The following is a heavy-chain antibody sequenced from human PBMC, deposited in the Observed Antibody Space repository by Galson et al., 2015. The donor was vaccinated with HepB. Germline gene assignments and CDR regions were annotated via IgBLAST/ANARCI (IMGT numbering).Heavy chain of an antibody. Sequence: CAISGDSVSNNSVVWNWIRQSPSRGLEWLGRTYYRSKWFNDYAPSVNGRITVNPDTSNNQFSLQLNSLRAEDTAVYYCAREPTADSSWGQGTLVTVSS. CDR2: TYYRSKWFN. CDR3: AREPTADSS. J-gene: IGHJ4*02. V-gene: IGHV6-1*01. D-gene: IGHD6-13*01. CDR1: GDSVSNNSVV.